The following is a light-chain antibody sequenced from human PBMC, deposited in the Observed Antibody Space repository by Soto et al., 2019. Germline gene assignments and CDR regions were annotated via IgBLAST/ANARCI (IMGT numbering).Light chain of an antibody. V-gene: IGKV1-33*01. J-gene: IGKJ4*01. Sequence: DIQMTQSPSSLSASVGDRVTITCQASQDISNYLNWYQQQPVKAPKLLIYDASNLETEVPSRFSGSVSGTDFTFTISSLQPEDIATYYCQQYDNLPLTFGGGTKVEIK. CDR3: QQYDNLPLT. CDR1: QDISNY. CDR2: DAS.